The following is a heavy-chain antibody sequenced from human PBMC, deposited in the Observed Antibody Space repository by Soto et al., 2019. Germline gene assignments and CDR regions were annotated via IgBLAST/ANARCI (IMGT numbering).Heavy chain of an antibody. CDR2: IKSKTDGGTT. Sequence: GGSLRLSCAASDFTFSNSWINWVRQAPGKGLEWVGRIKSKTDGGTTDYAAPVKGRFTISRDDSKNTLYLQMNSLKTEDTAVYYCTTGFTDLQNYGMDVWGQGTTVTVSS. V-gene: IGHV3-15*07. CDR1: DFTFSNSW. CDR3: TTGFTDLQNYGMDV. D-gene: IGHD3-16*01. J-gene: IGHJ6*02.